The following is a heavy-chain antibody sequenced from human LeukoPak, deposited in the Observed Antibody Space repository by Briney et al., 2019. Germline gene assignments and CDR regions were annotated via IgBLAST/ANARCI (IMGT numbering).Heavy chain of an antibody. CDR2: IYYSGST. Sequence: PSETLSLTCTVSGGSISSSSYYWGWIRQPPGKGLEWIGSIYYSGSTYYNPSLKSRVTISVDTSKNQFSLKLSSVTAADTAVYYCARGTNRFDPWGQGTLVTVSS. D-gene: IGHD1-7*01. V-gene: IGHV4-39*07. CDR1: GGSISSSSYY. J-gene: IGHJ5*02. CDR3: ARGTNRFDP.